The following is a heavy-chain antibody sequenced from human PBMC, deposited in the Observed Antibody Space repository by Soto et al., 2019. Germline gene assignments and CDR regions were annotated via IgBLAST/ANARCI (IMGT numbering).Heavy chain of an antibody. CDR2: IIPVFGTA. CDR1: GGTLSNYG. D-gene: IGHD4-17*01. V-gene: IGHV1-69*12. Sequence: QVQLVQSGAEVKKPGSSVKVSCKASGGTLSNYGVSWVRQAPGQGLEWLGGIIPVFGTANYAHKFQGRLTITVDESTSTVYMDVSSLRSEDTAVYYCARGDATKIIVTTYYGMDVWGQGTTVTVS. CDR3: ARGDATKIIVTTYYGMDV. J-gene: IGHJ6*02.